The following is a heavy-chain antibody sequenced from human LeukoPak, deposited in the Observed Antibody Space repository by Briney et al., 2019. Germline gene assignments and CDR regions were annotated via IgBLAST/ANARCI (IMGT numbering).Heavy chain of an antibody. J-gene: IGHJ4*02. CDR3: AGGGSGCFDY. D-gene: IGHD6-19*01. CDR2: IHSDGTST. V-gene: IGHV3-74*01. CDR1: GFTFSSYW. Sequence: GGSLRLSCAASGFTFSSYWMHWVRQAPGKGLVWVSRIHSDGTSTSYADSVKGRFTISRDNAKNMLYLQMNSLRAEDTAVYYCAGGGSGCFDYWGQGTLVTVSS.